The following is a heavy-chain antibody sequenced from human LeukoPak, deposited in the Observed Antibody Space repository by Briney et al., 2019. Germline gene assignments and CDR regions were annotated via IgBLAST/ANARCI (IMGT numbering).Heavy chain of an antibody. J-gene: IGHJ4*02. CDR2: ITASGTAM. Sequence: GGSLRLSCAASGFTFSSYSMNWVRQAPGKGLEWVSHITASGTAMFYADSVKGRFAISRDNAKNSLYLQMNSLRDEDTAVYYCASSGSYRFDYWGQGTLVTVSS. CDR1: GFTFSSYS. V-gene: IGHV3-48*02. CDR3: ASSGSYRFDY. D-gene: IGHD1-26*01.